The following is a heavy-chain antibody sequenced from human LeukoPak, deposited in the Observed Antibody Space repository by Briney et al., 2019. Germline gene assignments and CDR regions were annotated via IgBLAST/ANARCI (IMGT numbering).Heavy chain of an antibody. Sequence: GASVKVSRKASGYTFTGYYMHWVRQAPGQGLEWMGWINPNSGGTNYAQKFQGRVTMTRDTSISTAYMELSRLRSDDTAVYYCARSKAAAANWFDPWGQGTLVTVFS. CDR2: INPNSGGT. CDR1: GYTFTGYY. J-gene: IGHJ5*02. CDR3: ARSKAAAANWFDP. D-gene: IGHD6-13*01. V-gene: IGHV1-2*02.